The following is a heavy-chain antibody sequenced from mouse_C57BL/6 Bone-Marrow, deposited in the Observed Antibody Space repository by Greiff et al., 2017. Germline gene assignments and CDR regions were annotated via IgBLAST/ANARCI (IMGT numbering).Heavy chain of an antibody. CDR2: IFPGSGST. V-gene: IGHV1-9*01. J-gene: IGHJ2*01. CDR1: GYTFTGYW. D-gene: IGHD4-1*01. Sequence: QVQLQQPGAELMKPGASVKLSCKATGYTFTGYWIEWVKQRPGHGLEWIGEIFPGSGSTNYNEKFKGKATLTADTSSNTAYMQLSSLTSEDSALFYCARTGRGDYFDYWGQGTPLTVSS. CDR3: ARTGRGDYFDY.